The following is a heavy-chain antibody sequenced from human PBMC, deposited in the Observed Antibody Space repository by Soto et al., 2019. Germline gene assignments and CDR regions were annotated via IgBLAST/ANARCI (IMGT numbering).Heavy chain of an antibody. J-gene: IGHJ6*02. CDR2: IYYSGST. CDR3: ARDVSDRINSRKYYYGMDV. D-gene: IGHD2-15*01. Sequence: SETLSLTCTVSGGSISSGGYYWSWIRQHPGKGLEWIGYIYYSGSTYYNPSLKSRVTISVDTSKNQFSLKLSSVTAADTAVYYCARDVSDRINSRKYYYGMDVWGQGTTVTVSS. V-gene: IGHV4-31*03. CDR1: GGSISSGGYY.